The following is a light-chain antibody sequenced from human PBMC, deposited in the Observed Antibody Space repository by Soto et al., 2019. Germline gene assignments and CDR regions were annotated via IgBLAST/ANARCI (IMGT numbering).Light chain of an antibody. Sequence: QSALNQPPSASGSPGHSVTISCTGTSSDIGGYNYVSWYQQHPGKAPKLMIYEVSKRPSGVPDRFSGSKSGNTASLTVSGLQAEDEADYYCSSYAGSNNLGVFGTGTKVTVL. V-gene: IGLV2-8*01. J-gene: IGLJ1*01. CDR1: SSDIGGYNY. CDR2: EVS. CDR3: SSYAGSNNLGV.